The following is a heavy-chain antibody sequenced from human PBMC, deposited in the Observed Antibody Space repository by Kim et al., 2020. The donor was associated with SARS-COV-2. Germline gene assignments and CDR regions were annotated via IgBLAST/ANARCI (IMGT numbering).Heavy chain of an antibody. CDR3: ARVSREGLYYYYYGMDV. CDR1: GYTFTSYG. J-gene: IGHJ6*02. CDR2: ISAYNGNT. Sequence: ASVKVSCKASGYTFTSYGISWVRQAPGQGLEWMGWISAYNGNTNYAQKLQGRVTMTTDTSTSTAYMELRSLRSDDTAVYYCARVSREGLYYYYYGMDVWGQGTTVTVSS. D-gene: IGHD1-26*01. V-gene: IGHV1-18*01.